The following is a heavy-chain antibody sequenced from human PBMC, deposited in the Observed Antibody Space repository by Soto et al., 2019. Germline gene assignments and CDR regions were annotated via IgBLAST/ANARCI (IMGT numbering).Heavy chain of an antibody. CDR3: VRDADETAIVPAPWLV. CDR1: GGSISSSHW. Sequence: ASETLSLTCAVSGGSISSSHWWGWVRQAPGKGLEWIGEIYHSGSTNYNPSLKSRITMSVDKSKNQFSVNLGSVTAAATAVYYCVRDADETAIVPAPWLVWGRGTMVTVSS. CDR2: IYHSGST. J-gene: IGHJ6*02. V-gene: IGHV4-4*02. D-gene: IGHD2-21*02.